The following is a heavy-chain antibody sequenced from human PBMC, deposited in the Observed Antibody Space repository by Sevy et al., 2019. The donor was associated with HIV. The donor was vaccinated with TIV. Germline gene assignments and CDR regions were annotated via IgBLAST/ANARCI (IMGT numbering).Heavy chain of an antibody. CDR3: ARESGSDWYLDS. J-gene: IGHJ4*02. Sequence: GSLRLSCTVSGFIFNNKGMHWVRQAPGRGLEWVAAIFSDGTTKYYGDSVKGRFTISRDNSKNMLYLQMNSLRVDDTALYYCARESGSDWYLDSWGQGTLVTVSS. D-gene: IGHD2-21*02. V-gene: IGHV3-30*12. CDR2: IFSDGTTK. CDR1: GFIFNNKG.